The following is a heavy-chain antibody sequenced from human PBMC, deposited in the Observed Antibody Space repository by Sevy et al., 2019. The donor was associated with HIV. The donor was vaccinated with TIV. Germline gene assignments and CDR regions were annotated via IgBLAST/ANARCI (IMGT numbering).Heavy chain of an antibody. D-gene: IGHD6-6*01. J-gene: IGHJ4*02. Sequence: GGSLRLSCAASGFTFTYAWMSWVRQAPGKGLEWVGRMKSYSDGGTTDYAAPVKGRFTISRDDSKNTLYLQMNTLNTEYPAVYYCTTEASPRVAGRDVDYWGQGTLVTVSS. V-gene: IGHV3-15*07. CDR2: MKSYSDGGTT. CDR1: GFTFTYAW. CDR3: TTEASPRVAGRDVDY.